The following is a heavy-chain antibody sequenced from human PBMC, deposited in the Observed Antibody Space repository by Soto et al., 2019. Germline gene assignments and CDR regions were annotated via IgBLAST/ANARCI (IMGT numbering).Heavy chain of an antibody. CDR1: GFPFSRYD. J-gene: IGHJ6*02. D-gene: IGHD6-13*01. CDR3: ARVNKVAAAGYYYYAMDV. CDR2: IGTDGDT. Sequence: EVQLVESGGGLVQPGGSLRLSCAASGFPFSRYDMDWVRQATGKGLEWVSTIGTDGDTYFPDCVKGRFTISRENAKNSLYLQMNGLRAEHTAVYYCARVNKVAAAGYYYYAMDVWGQGTTVTVSS. V-gene: IGHV3-13*01.